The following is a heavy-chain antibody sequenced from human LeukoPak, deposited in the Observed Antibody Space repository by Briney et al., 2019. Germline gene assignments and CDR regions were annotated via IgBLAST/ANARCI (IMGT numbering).Heavy chain of an antibody. J-gene: IGHJ6*02. CDR2: IDHSGST. Sequence: PSETLSLTCAVYGGSFSGYYWSWIRQPPGKGLEWIGEIDHSGSTNYNPSLKSRVTISVDTSKNQFSLKLSSVTAADTAVYYCARALIVVVPAGIIRYYYYGMDVWGQGTTVTVSS. CDR1: GGSFSGYY. CDR3: ARALIVVVPAGIIRYYYYGMDV. D-gene: IGHD2-2*02. V-gene: IGHV4-34*01.